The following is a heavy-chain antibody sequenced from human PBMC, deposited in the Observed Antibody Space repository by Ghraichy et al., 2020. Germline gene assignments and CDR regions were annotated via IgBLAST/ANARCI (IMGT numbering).Heavy chain of an antibody. CDR3: ARDQGDFAMALYYYGMDV. J-gene: IGHJ6*02. Sequence: GGSLRLSCVASGFTFSSYWMSWVRQAPGKGLEWVANIKQDGSKIYYVDSVKGRFIISRDNAKNSLYLQMNSLRAEDTAVYYCARDQGDFAMALYYYGMDVWGQGTTVTDCS. D-gene: IGHD3-16*01. CDR2: IKQDGSKI. V-gene: IGHV3-7*01. CDR1: GFTFSSYW.